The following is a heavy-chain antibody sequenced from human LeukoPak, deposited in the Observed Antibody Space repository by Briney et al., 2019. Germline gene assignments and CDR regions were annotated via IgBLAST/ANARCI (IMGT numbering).Heavy chain of an antibody. V-gene: IGHV1-8*03. CDR2: MNPNSGNT. Sequence: ASVKVSCKASGYTFTSYDINWVRQATGQGLEWMGWMNPNSGNTGYAQKFQGRVTITRNTSISTAYMELSSLRSEDTAVYYCARFSGVRAGSWYDFWFDPWGQGTLVTVSS. CDR3: ARFSGVRAGSWYDFWFDP. CDR1: GYTFTSYD. J-gene: IGHJ5*02. D-gene: IGHD6-13*01.